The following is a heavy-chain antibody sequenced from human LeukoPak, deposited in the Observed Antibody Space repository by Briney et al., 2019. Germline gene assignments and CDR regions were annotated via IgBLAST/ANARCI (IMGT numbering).Heavy chain of an antibody. V-gene: IGHV1-18*01. CDR2: ISAYNGDT. CDR1: GGTFSSYA. D-gene: IGHD3-9*01. CDR3: ARTYYDILTGYYYRPAYFDY. J-gene: IGHJ4*02. Sequence: ASVKVSCKASGGTFSSYAISWVRQAPGQGLEWMGWISAYNGDTNYAQKLQGRVTMTTDTSTSTAYMELRSLRSDDTAVYYCARTYYDILTGYYYRPAYFDYWGQGTLVTVSS.